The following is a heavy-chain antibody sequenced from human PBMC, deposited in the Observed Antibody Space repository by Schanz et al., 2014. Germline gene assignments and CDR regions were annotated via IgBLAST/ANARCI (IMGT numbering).Heavy chain of an antibody. CDR3: ARDGDFDY. V-gene: IGHV3-33*01. CDR2: IWYDGSNK. J-gene: IGHJ4*02. CDR1: GFTFSSYG. Sequence: QVQLVESGGGVVQPGRSLRLSCAASGFTFSSYGMHWVRQAPGKGLEWVAIIWYDGSNKYYADSVKGRFTISRDNSKSTLVLQMSSLRAEDTAVYYCARDGDFDYWGQGTLVTVSS.